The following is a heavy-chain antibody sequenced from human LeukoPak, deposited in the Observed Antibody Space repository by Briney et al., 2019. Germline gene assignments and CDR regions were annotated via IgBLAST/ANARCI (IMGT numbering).Heavy chain of an antibody. CDR1: GFTFSSYA. CDR3: ARDDYGDYAAFDY. Sequence: PGGSLRLSCAASGFTFSSYAMSWVRQAPGKGLEWVSAISGSGGSTYYADSVKGRFTISRGNAKNTLYLQMNRLRAEETAVYYCARDDYGDYAAFDYWGQGTLVTVSS. CDR2: ISGSGGST. J-gene: IGHJ4*02. D-gene: IGHD4-17*01. V-gene: IGHV3-23*01.